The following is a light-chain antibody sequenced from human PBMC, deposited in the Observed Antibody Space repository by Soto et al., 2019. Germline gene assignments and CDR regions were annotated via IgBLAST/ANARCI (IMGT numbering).Light chain of an antibody. Sequence: DIQMTQSPSTLSASVGDRVTITCRASQSTSGWLAWYQQKPGKAPKLLIYDASSLESGVPSRFSGSGSGTEFTLTITSLEPEDFAVYYCQQRTIWPRVYTFGQGTKVDIK. CDR2: DAS. J-gene: IGKJ2*01. CDR3: QQRTIWPRVYT. V-gene: IGKV1-5*01. CDR1: QSTSGW.